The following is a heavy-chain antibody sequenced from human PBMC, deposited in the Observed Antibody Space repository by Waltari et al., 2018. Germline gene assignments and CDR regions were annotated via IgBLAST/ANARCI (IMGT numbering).Heavy chain of an antibody. CDR3: TRDAETTVDY. CDR2: IRSKAYGGTT. V-gene: IGHV3-49*03. CDR1: GLTFVDYA. Sequence: EVQLVASGGGLVQPGRSLRLSCTASGLTFVDYAMRWFSQAPGKGLEWVGFIRSKAYGGTTEYAASVKGRFTISRDDSKSIAYLQMNSLKTEDTAVYYCTRDAETTVDYWGQGTLVTVSS. D-gene: IGHD4-17*01. J-gene: IGHJ4*02.